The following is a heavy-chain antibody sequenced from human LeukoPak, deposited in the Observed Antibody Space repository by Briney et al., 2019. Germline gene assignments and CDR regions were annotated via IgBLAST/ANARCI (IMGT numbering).Heavy chain of an antibody. J-gene: IGHJ6*03. CDR1: GGSFSGYY. V-gene: IGHV4-34*01. CDR3: ARGRGVVVPAASRYYYYMDV. CDR2: INHSGST. Sequence: KTSETLSLTCAVYGGSFSGYYWSWIRQPPGKGLEWIGEINHSGSTNYNPSLKSRVTISVDTSKNQFSLKLSSVTAADTAVYYCARGRGVVVPAASRYYYYMDVWGKGTTVTVS. D-gene: IGHD2-2*01.